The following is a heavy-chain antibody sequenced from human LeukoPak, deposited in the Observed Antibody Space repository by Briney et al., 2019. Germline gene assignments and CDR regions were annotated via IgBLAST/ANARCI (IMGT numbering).Heavy chain of an antibody. V-gene: IGHV3-30*02. CDR2: IRYDGSNK. CDR1: GFTFSSYG. CDR3: AKDLYEDYYMDV. J-gene: IGHJ6*03. Sequence: PGGSLRLSCAASGFTFSSYGMHWVRQAPGKGLEWVAFIRYDGSNKYYADSVKGRFTISRDNSKNTLYLQMNSLSAEDTAVYYCAKDLYEDYYMDVWGKGTTVTVSS. D-gene: IGHD3-16*01.